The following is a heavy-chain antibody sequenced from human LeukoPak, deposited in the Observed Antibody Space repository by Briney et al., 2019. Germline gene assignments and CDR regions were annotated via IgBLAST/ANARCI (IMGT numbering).Heavy chain of an antibody. CDR1: GYTFTSYD. D-gene: IGHD2-2*01. V-gene: IGHV1-8*01. Sequence: GASVKVSCKASGYTFTSYDINWVRQATGQGLEWMGWMNPYSGNTGYAQKFQGRVTMTRNTSISTAYMELSSLRSEDTAVYYCARGLGYCSSTSCPNWFDPWGQGTLVTVSS. CDR2: MNPYSGNT. CDR3: ARGLGYCSSTSCPNWFDP. J-gene: IGHJ5*02.